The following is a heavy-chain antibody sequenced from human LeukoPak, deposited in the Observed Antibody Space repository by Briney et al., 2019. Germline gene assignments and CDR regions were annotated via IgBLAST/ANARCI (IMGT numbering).Heavy chain of an antibody. D-gene: IGHD1-1*01. CDR3: ARGILGTTVPDY. V-gene: IGHV3-21*01. CDR2: ISPTSSYM. Sequence: GGSLRLSCAASGFTFSSYHMSWVHQAPGKGLEWVSSISPTSSYMYYADSVKGRFTISRDNAKNSLYLQMNSLRAEDTAVYYCARGILGTTVPDYWGQGTLVTVSS. CDR1: GFTFSSYH. J-gene: IGHJ4*02.